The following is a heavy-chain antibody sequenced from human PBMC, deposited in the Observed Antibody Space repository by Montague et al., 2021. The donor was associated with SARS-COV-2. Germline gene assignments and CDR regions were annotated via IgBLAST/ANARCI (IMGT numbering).Heavy chain of an antibody. CDR3: TTGVSKAFLQERDF. Sequence: SETLSLTCGISGGPFSDYYWTWVRQSAGKGLQWIGDISPSGSTYYNPSLKGRVNISADPSKSRFSLTLTSVFAADTATYFCTTGVSKAFLQERDFWGQGIVVTVS. J-gene: IGHJ4*02. D-gene: IGHD2-8*01. CDR2: ISPSGST. CDR1: GGPFSDYY. V-gene: IGHV4-34*01.